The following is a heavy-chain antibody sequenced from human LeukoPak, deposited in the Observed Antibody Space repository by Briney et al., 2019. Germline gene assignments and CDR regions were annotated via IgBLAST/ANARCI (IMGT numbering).Heavy chain of an antibody. Sequence: GGSLRLSCAASGFTFDDYAMHWVRQAPGKGLEWVSGITWNRDNIGYGDSVKGRFTISRDNVKNALYLQMNSLRPEDTALYYCAKDLSSAITSALVLDVWGQGTTVIVSS. CDR1: GFTFDDYA. D-gene: IGHD3-22*01. CDR3: AKDLSSAITSALVLDV. V-gene: IGHV3-9*01. J-gene: IGHJ6*02. CDR2: ITWNRDNI.